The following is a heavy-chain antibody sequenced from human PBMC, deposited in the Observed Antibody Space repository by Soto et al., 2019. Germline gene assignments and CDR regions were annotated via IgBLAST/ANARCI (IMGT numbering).Heavy chain of an antibody. V-gene: IGHV4-39*07. CDR1: GGSIGSYY. CDR2: SHHGGGT. Sequence: PSETLSLTCTVSGGSIGSYYWGWIRQPPGKGLEWIGSSHHGGGTYYNPSLKSRVTISVDTSKNQLSLKLTSVAAADAAVYYCARVLSLGSTWYFDYWGQGTQVTVSS. CDR3: ARVLSLGSTWYFDY. J-gene: IGHJ4*02. D-gene: IGHD1-1*01.